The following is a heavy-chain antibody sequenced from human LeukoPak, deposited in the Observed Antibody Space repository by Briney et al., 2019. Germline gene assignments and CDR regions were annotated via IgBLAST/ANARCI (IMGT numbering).Heavy chain of an antibody. CDR2: ISYDGSNK. V-gene: IGHV3-30-3*01. CDR1: GFTFSSYA. J-gene: IGHJ6*03. D-gene: IGHD1-26*01. CDR3: ARSQWELRLGNYYYYMDV. Sequence: PGRSLRLSCAASGFTFSSYAMHWVRQAPGKGLEWVAVISYDGSNKYYADSVKGRFTISRDNSKNTLYLQMNSLRAEDTAVYYCARSQWELRLGNYYYYMDVWGKGTTVTVSS.